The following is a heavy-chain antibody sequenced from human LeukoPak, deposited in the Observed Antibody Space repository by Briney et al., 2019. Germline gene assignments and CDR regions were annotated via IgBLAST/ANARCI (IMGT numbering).Heavy chain of an antibody. V-gene: IGHV1-2*02. D-gene: IGHD4-11*01. CDR2: IDANNGDT. Sequence: GASVKVSCKASGYTFRGNYIHWLRQAPGQGLEWMGWIDANNGDTKSAQKFQGRVTMSRDTSISTAYMDLSSLSPDDAAVYYCARDPSSVTLYFFDYWGQGTLFTVSS. J-gene: IGHJ4*02. CDR3: ARDPSSVTLYFFDY. CDR1: GYTFRGNY.